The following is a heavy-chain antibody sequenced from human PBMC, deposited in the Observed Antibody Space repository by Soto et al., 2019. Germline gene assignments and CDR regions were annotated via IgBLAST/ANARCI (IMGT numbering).Heavy chain of an antibody. D-gene: IGHD3-22*01. CDR1: GGSISSSSYY. CDR2: IYYSGST. Sequence: PSETLSLTCTVSGGSISSSSYYWGWIRQPPGKGLEWIGIIYYSGSTYYNPSLKSRVTISVDTSKNQFSLKLSSVTAADTAVYYCARHEGYYYDSSGSLGYWGQGTLVTVSS. V-gene: IGHV4-39*01. J-gene: IGHJ4*02. CDR3: ARHEGYYYDSSGSLGY.